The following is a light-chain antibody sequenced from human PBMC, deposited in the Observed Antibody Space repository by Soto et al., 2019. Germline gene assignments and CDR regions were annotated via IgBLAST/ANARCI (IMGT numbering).Light chain of an antibody. CDR2: DAS. CDR1: QSVSSN. CDR3: QQYSNWPST. Sequence: EIRMTQSPATLSVSPGERATLSCRASQSVSSNLAWYQQKPGQAPRLLIYDASTRATGIPARFSGSGSGTEGTLTISSLQPEDFAVYYCQQYSNWPSTFGQGTKLEIK. J-gene: IGKJ2*01. V-gene: IGKV3-15*01.